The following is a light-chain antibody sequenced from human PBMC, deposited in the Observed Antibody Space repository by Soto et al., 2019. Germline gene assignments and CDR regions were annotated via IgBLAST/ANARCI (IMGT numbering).Light chain of an antibody. V-gene: IGLV2-8*01. CDR1: SSDVGGYNS. CDR3: SSYAGSDNLV. CDR2: EVS. J-gene: IGLJ2*01. Sequence: QSALTQPPSASGSPGQSVTISCTGTSSDVGGYNSVSWYQQHPGKAPKLLIYEVSKRPSGVPDRFSGSKSGNTASLTVSAFHAEDEADYYCSSYAGSDNLVFGGRTKVTVL.